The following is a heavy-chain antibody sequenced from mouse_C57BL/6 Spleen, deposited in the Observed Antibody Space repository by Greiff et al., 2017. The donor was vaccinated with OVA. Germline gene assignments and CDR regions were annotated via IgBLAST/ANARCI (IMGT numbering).Heavy chain of an antibody. CDR2: INPSNGGT. CDR1: GYTFTSYW. V-gene: IGHV1-53*01. CDR3: ARAVIPEYDFDY. J-gene: IGHJ2*01. Sequence: QVQLQQSGTELVKPGASVKLSCKASGYTFTSYWMHWVKQRPGQGLEWIGNINPSNGGTNYNEKFKSKATLTVDKSSSTAYMQLGSRTSEDAAVYYCARAVIPEYDFDYWGQGTTLTVSS. D-gene: IGHD5-1*01.